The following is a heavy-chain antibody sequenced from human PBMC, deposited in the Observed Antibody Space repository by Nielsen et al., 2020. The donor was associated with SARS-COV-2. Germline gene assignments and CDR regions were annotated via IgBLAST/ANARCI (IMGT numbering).Heavy chain of an antibody. J-gene: IGHJ4*02. D-gene: IGHD3-22*01. CDR2: IYPGDSDT. Sequence: NVSCKGSGYSFTSYLIGWVRQMPGKGLEWMGIIYPGDSDTRYSTSFQGQVTISADKSISTAYLQWSSLKASDTAMYYCARGSSGYSKFDYWGQGTLVTVSS. CDR3: ARGSSGYSKFDY. CDR1: GYSFTSYL. V-gene: IGHV5-51*01.